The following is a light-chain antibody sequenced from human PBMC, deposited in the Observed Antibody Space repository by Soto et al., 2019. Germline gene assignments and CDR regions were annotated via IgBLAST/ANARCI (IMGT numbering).Light chain of an antibody. CDR1: QGVRDD. CDR2: AAS. J-gene: IGKJ1*01. CDR3: LQHNTHPVT. Sequence: DIPMTPSSTSLTASEGDRVTISYLASQGVRDDLSWYQQKPGKAPKRLIYAASSLQSGVPSRFSGTASGTEFTLTISSLQPEDFATYFCLQHNTHPVTFGQGTKVDI. V-gene: IGKV1-17*01.